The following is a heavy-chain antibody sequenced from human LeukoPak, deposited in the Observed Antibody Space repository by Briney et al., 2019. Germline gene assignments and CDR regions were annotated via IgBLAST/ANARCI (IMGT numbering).Heavy chain of an antibody. Sequence: GGSLRLSCAASGFTFSRYWMHWVRQAPGKGLVWVSRVNSDGSSTSFPDSVKGRFTISRDNAKNTLYLQMNSLRAEDTAVYYCARTRGSSWYFDYWGQGTLVTVSS. CDR1: GFTFSRYW. D-gene: IGHD6-13*01. J-gene: IGHJ4*02. V-gene: IGHV3-74*01. CDR3: ARTRGSSWYFDY. CDR2: VNSDGSST.